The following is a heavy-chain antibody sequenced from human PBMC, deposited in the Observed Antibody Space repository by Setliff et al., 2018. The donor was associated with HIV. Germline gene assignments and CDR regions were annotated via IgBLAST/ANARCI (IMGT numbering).Heavy chain of an antibody. J-gene: IGHJ5*02. CDR2: ITPSGAT. CDR3: SNWNTTIDKDA. D-gene: IGHD5-18*01. V-gene: IGHV4-34*01. Sequence: SETLSLTGVVYGGSVSGHYWGWFRQPPGKGLEWIGEITPSGATNYLPSLKSRVTMSLDTSKNQFSLKMTSVTAADTALYYCSNWNTTIDKDAWGQGTLVNVSS. CDR1: GGSVSGHY.